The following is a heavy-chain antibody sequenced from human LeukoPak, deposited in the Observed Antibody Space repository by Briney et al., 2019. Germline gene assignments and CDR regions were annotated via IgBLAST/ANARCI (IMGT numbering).Heavy chain of an antibody. V-gene: IGHV1-69*13. J-gene: IGHJ4*02. Sequence: GASVKVSCKASGGTFSSYAISWVRQAPGQGLEWMGGIIPIFGTTNYAQKLQGRVTITADESTNTAYMELSSLRSEDTAVYYCASRTYTYDSSGYYRRNYYFDYWGQGTLVTVSS. CDR1: GGTFSSYA. D-gene: IGHD3-22*01. CDR3: ASRTYTYDSSGYYRRNYYFDY. CDR2: IIPIFGTT.